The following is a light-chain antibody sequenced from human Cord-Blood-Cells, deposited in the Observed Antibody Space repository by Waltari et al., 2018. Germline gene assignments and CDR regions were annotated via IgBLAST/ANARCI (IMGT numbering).Light chain of an antibody. CDR2: QDS. CDR3: QAWDSSTVV. CDR1: KLGHRY. V-gene: IGLV3-1*01. J-gene: IGLJ2*01. Sequence: SYELTQPPSVSVSPGQTASITRSGDKLGHRYAGWYQQKPGQSPVLVIYQDSKRPSGIPERFSGSNAGNTATLTISGTQAMDEADYYCQAWDSSTVVFGGGTKLTVL.